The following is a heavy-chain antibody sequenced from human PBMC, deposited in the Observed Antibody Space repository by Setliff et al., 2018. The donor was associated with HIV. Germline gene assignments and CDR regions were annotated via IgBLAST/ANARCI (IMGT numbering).Heavy chain of an antibody. Sequence: ASVKVSCKASGYTFTSYGISWVRQAPGQGLEWMGWISAYNGNTNYAQKLQGRVTVTRDTSINTVYLEVNGLKSDDTAVYYCAREERIAAAGAWGQGTLVTVSS. J-gene: IGHJ5*02. CDR1: GYTFTSYG. CDR2: ISAYNGNT. D-gene: IGHD6-13*01. CDR3: AREERIAAAGA. V-gene: IGHV1-18*01.